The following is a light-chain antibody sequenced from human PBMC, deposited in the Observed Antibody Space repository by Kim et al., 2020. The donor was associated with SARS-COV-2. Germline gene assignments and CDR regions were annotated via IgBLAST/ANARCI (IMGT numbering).Light chain of an antibody. CDR2: DAS. V-gene: IGKV1-33*01. CDR1: QDINKF. Sequence: DIQMTQSPSSLSASVRDRVTITCQASQDINKFLNWYQQKPGKAPKLLIYDASNLETGVPSRFGGSGSGTHFTLTISGLQPEDIATYYCQQYDYPPLTFGGGTKVDIK. J-gene: IGKJ4*01. CDR3: QQYDYPPLT.